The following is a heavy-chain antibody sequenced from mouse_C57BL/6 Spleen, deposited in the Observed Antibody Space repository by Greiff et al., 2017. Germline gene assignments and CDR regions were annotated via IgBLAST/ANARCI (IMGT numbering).Heavy chain of an antibody. CDR1: GYTFTSYW. Sequence: QVQLQQPGAELVMPGASVKLSCKASGYTFTSYWMHWVKQRPGQGLEWIGEIDPSDSYTNYNQKFKGKSTLTVDKSSSTAYMQRSSLTSEDSAVYYCARRLGRLYAMDYWGQGTSVTVSS. V-gene: IGHV1-69*01. CDR3: ARRLGRLYAMDY. CDR2: IDPSDSYT. D-gene: IGHD4-1*01. J-gene: IGHJ4*01.